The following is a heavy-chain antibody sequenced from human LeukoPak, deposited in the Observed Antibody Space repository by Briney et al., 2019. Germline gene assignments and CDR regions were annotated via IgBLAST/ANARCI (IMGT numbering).Heavy chain of an antibody. V-gene: IGHV3-30-3*01. CDR1: GFTFSSYA. D-gene: IGHD6-19*01. Sequence: GGSLTLSCAASGFTFSSYAMHWVRQAPGKGLEWVAVISYDGSNKYYADSVKGRFTISRDNSKNTLYLQMNSLRAEDTAVYYCARDQGDDLIAVAGIDYWGQGTLVTVSS. J-gene: IGHJ4*02. CDR3: ARDQGDDLIAVAGIDY. CDR2: ISYDGSNK.